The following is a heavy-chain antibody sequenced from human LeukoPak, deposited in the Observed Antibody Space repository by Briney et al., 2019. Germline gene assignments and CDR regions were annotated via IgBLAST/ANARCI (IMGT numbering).Heavy chain of an antibody. Sequence: GGSLRLSCAASGFTFSSYSMNWVRQAPGKGLEWVSYISSSSSTIYYAASVKGRFTISRDTSKKILYLQMDSLRPEDTAVYYCAKPLGGSYLFDRWGQGTLVTVSS. CDR2: ISSSSSTI. V-gene: IGHV3-48*01. J-gene: IGHJ4*02. D-gene: IGHD1-26*01. CDR1: GFTFSSYS. CDR3: AKPLGGSYLFDR.